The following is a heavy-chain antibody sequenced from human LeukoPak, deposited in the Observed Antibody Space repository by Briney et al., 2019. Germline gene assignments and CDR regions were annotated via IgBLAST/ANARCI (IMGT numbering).Heavy chain of an antibody. Sequence: GGSPRLSCVASGLTFSNYAMNWVRHVPEKGLEWVSRITDSGSSTYYADSVKGRFTISRDNSKNTLYLQMTSLRAEDTAIYYCAKDFGRDSGFFDFWGQGAPVTVSS. CDR2: ITDSGSST. D-gene: IGHD3-10*01. CDR3: AKDFGRDSGFFDF. V-gene: IGHV3-23*01. J-gene: IGHJ4*02. CDR1: GLTFSNYA.